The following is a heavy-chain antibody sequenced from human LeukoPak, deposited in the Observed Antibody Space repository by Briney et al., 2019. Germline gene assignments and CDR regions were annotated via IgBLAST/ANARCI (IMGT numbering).Heavy chain of an antibody. V-gene: IGHV3-74*01. CDR2: INSDGTST. J-gene: IGHJ6*03. D-gene: IGHD6-13*01. Sequence: GGSLRLSCAASGFTFTSYWMHWVRQAPGKGLVWVSRINSDGTSTNYADSVKGRFTISRDIAKNTLYLQMIGLRAEDTAVYYCARDTYSSSWYYYYYYMDVWGKGTTVTVSS. CDR3: ARDTYSSSWYYYYYYMDV. CDR1: GFTFTSYW.